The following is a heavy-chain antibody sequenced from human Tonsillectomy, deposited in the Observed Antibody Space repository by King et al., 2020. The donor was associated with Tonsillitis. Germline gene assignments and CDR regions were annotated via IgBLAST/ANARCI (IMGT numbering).Heavy chain of an antibody. Sequence: VQLVESGGSLVQPGGSLRLSCAASGSSFSSYWMNWVRQAPGEGLEWVANIKQDGSEKYYVDFLKGRLTISRDNAKNSLYLQMNSLRAEDTAVYYCARDRGIAIYYYYGMDVWGQGTTVTVSS. CDR1: GSSFSSYW. J-gene: IGHJ6*02. CDR3: ARDRGIAIYYYYGMDV. V-gene: IGHV3-7*01. CDR2: IKQDGSEK. D-gene: IGHD3-9*01.